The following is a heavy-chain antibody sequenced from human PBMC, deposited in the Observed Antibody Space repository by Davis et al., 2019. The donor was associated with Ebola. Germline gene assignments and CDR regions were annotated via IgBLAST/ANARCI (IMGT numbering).Heavy chain of an antibody. J-gene: IGHJ3*02. CDR2: INHSGST. CDR3: ARGGVLMVYAMGAFDI. CDR1: GGSFSGYY. Sequence: SETLSLTCAVYGGSFSGYYWSWIRQPPGKGLEWIGEINHSGSTNYNPSLKSRVTISVDTSKNQFSLQLNSVTPEDTAVYYCARGGVLMVYAMGAFDIWGQGTMVTVSS. V-gene: IGHV4-34*01. D-gene: IGHD2-8*01.